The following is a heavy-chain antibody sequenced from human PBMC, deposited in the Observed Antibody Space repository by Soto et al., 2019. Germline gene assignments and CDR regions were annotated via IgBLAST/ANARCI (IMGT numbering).Heavy chain of an antibody. CDR2: FYYSGNT. Sequence: TLSLTCTVSGGSFRSYYWSWVRQPPGKGLEWIGHFYYSGNTKYDPSLESRVTISVDTSKNQFSLKLASVTAADTAVYYCARLPPRSSDATANWFDSWGQGTRVTVSS. J-gene: IGHJ5*01. D-gene: IGHD3-10*01. CDR3: ARLPPRSSDATANWFDS. CDR1: GGSFRSYY. V-gene: IGHV4-59*08.